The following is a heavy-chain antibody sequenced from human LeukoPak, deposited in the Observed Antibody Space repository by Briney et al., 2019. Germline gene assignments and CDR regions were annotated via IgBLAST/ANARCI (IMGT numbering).Heavy chain of an antibody. Sequence: SVKVSCKASGGTFSSYAISWVRQAPGQGLAWMGGIIPIFGTANYAQKFQGRVTITADESTSTAYMELSSLRSEDTAVYYCARGTFGGSYYINWFDPWGQGTLVTVSS. D-gene: IGHD1-26*01. CDR1: GGTFSSYA. J-gene: IGHJ5*02. CDR2: IIPIFGTA. V-gene: IGHV1-69*13. CDR3: ARGTFGGSYYINWFDP.